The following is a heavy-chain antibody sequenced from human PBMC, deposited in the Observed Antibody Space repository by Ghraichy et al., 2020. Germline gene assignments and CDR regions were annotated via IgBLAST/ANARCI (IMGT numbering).Heavy chain of an antibody. CDR2: ISDSGGST. V-gene: IGHV3-23*01. J-gene: IGHJ4*02. D-gene: IGHD2-2*01. CDR1: GFTFSSYA. CDR3: AKRGRYVVPAEGYFDY. Sequence: GGSLRLSCAASGFTFSSYAMSWVRQAPGKGLEWVSVISDSGGSTYYADSVQGRFTISRDNSKHTLYLQMNSLRAEDTAVYYCAKRGRYVVPAEGYFDYWGQGTLVTVSS.